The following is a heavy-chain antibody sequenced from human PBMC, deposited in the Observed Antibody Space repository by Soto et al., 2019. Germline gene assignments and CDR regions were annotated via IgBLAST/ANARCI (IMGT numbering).Heavy chain of an antibody. CDR1: GFTFSSYG. D-gene: IGHD1-26*01. CDR2: IWYDGSNK. Sequence: VQLVESGGGVVQPGRSLRLSCAASGFTFSSYGMHWVRRAPGKGLEWVAVIWYDGSNKYYADSVKGRFTISRDNSKNTLYLQMNSLRAEDTAVYYCARDSGSYGVELAFDIWGQGTMVTVSS. V-gene: IGHV3-33*01. J-gene: IGHJ3*02. CDR3: ARDSGSYGVELAFDI.